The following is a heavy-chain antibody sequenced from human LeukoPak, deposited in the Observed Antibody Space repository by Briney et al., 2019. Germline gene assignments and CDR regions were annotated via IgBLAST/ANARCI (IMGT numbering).Heavy chain of an antibody. D-gene: IGHD3-22*01. CDR3: ARVVDDTSVYRPFDY. CDR2: IKQDGSEK. Sequence: GGSLRLSCAASGFTFTSHWMSWVRQALGKGLEWVAQIKQDGSEKYYVDSLKDRFTISRDNGKNSLHLQMNSLRAEDTAVYYCARVVDDTSVYRPFDYWGQGTLVTVSS. J-gene: IGHJ4*02. V-gene: IGHV3-7*01. CDR1: GFTFTSHW.